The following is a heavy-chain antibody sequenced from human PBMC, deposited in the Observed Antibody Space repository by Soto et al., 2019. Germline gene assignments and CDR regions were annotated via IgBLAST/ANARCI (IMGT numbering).Heavy chain of an antibody. Sequence: SSETLSLTCTVSGDSIRGKYYNWIRQPPGTGLEWIGNIYYTGSPKYNPSLETRVAISVDSSKNQLSLNLNSVTEADTAVYYCARSGYYYDDLDYWGQGILVTVSS. CDR2: IYYTGSP. D-gene: IGHD3-22*01. J-gene: IGHJ4*02. CDR1: GDSIRGKY. V-gene: IGHV4-59*01. CDR3: ARSGYYYDDLDY.